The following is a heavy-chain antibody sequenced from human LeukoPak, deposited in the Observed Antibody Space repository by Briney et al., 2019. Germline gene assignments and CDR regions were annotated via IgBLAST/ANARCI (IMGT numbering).Heavy chain of an antibody. CDR1: GSSFTSYW. D-gene: IGHD3-10*01. Sequence: GGSLQISCQGPGSSFTSYWIGWGRQLQGKGLEWMGIINHDDSDTKYSPSFQGQVTISAANSISTAFLQWSSLKASDTAMYYCARRKSYYYGSGSYFDLWGRGTLVTVSS. V-gene: IGHV5-51*01. J-gene: IGHJ2*01. CDR3: ARRKSYYYGSGSYFDL. CDR2: INHDDSDT.